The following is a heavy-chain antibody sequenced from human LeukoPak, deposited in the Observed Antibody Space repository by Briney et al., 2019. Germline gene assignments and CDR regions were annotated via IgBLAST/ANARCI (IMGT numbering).Heavy chain of an antibody. CDR2: IIPIFGTA. V-gene: IGHV1-69*13. Sequence: ASVKVSCKASGGTFSSYAISWVRQAPGRGLEWMGGIIPIFGTANYAQKFQGRVTITADESTSTAYMELSSLRSEDTAVYYCARDPYGSGSYDFDYWGQGTLVTVSS. J-gene: IGHJ4*02. D-gene: IGHD3-10*01. CDR1: GGTFSSYA. CDR3: ARDPYGSGSYDFDY.